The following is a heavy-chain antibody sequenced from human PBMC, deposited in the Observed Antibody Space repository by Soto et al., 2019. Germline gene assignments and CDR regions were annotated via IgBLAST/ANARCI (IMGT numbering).Heavy chain of an antibody. V-gene: IGHV5-51*01. J-gene: IGHJ6*02. CDR2: IYPGDSDT. CDR1: GYSFTSYW. D-gene: IGHD6-19*01. Sequence: GESLKISCKGSGYSFTSYWIGWVRQMPGKGLEWMGIIYPGDSDTRYSPSFQGQVTISADKSISTAYLQWSSLKASDTAMYYCARLDSSGPPYYYYYGMDVWGQGTTVTVSS. CDR3: ARLDSSGPPYYYYYGMDV.